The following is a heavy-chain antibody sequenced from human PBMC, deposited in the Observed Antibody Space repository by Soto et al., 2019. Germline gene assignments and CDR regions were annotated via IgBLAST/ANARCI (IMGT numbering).Heavy chain of an antibody. D-gene: IGHD3-22*01. CDR2: ITGTGGIT. CDR1: GFTFSNYA. CDR3: AKERGYDSNGYYYVIDY. Sequence: GESLKISCAASGFTFSNYAMSWVRQAPGKGLEWVSEITGTGGITYYADSVKGRFTISRDNSKNTLYLQMNSLRAEDTAVYHCAKERGYDSNGYYYVIDYWGQGTLVTVSS. V-gene: IGHV3-23*01. J-gene: IGHJ4*02.